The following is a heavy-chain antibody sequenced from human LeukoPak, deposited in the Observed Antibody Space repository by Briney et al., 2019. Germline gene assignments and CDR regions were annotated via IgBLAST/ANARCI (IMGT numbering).Heavy chain of an antibody. CDR3: ARTPDIVAPGGRRGYYYYGMDV. Sequence: GGSLRLSCAASGFTFSSYGMQWIRQAPGKGLEWVAVISYDGSNKYYADSVKGRFTISRDNSKSTLYLQMNSLRAEDTAVYYCARTPDIVAPGGRRGYYYYGMDVWGQGTTVTVSS. D-gene: IGHD5-12*01. CDR2: ISYDGSNK. CDR1: GFTFSSYG. V-gene: IGHV3-30*03. J-gene: IGHJ6*02.